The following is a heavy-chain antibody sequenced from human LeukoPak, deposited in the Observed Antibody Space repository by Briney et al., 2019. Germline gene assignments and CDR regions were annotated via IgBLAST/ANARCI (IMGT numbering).Heavy chain of an antibody. CDR3: AKGLGSVVRGAFDY. J-gene: IGHJ4*02. CDR1: GFTFSNYA. Sequence: GGSLRLSCAASGFTFSNYAMSWVRQAPGKGLEWVSTIGGSGTSTYYADSVRGRFTISRDNSKNTLYLQMNSLRAEDTAVYYCAKGLGSVVRGAFDYWGQGTLVTVSS. CDR2: IGGSGTST. V-gene: IGHV3-23*01. D-gene: IGHD3-10*01.